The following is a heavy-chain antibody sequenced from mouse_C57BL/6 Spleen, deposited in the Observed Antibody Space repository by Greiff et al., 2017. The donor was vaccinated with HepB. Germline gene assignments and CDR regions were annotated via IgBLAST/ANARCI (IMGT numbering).Heavy chain of an antibody. V-gene: IGHV1-55*01. CDR3: ARGGLRRRNYFDY. CDR1: GYTFTSYW. J-gene: IGHJ2*01. Sequence: VQLQQSGAELVKPGASVKMSCKASGYTFTSYWITWVKQRPGQGLEWIGDIYPGSGSTNYNEKFKSKATLTVDTSSSTAYMQLSSLTSEDSAVYYCARGGLRRRNYFDYWGQGTTLTVSS. CDR2: IYPGSGST. D-gene: IGHD2-4*01.